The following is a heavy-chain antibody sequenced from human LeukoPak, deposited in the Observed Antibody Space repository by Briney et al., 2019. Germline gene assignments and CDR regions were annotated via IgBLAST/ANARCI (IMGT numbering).Heavy chain of an antibody. D-gene: IGHD3-9*01. CDR3: ARASTTYYDILTGYPEGTNWFDP. V-gene: IGHV1-18*04. Sequence: ASVKVSCKASGYTFTSYYMHWVRQAPGQGLEWMGWISAYNGNTNYAQKLQGRVTMTRDMSTSTVYMELSSLRSEDTAVYYCARASTTYYDILTGYPEGTNWFDPWGQGTLVTVSS. CDR2: ISAYNGNT. J-gene: IGHJ5*02. CDR1: GYTFTSYY.